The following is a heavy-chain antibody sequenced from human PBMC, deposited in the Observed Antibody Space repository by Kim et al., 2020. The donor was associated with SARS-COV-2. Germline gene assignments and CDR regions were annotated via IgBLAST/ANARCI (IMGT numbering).Heavy chain of an antibody. CDR3: AGGRSYLWFGNEYYYYGMDV. CDR2: IKQDGSEK. V-gene: IGHV3-7*03. J-gene: IGHJ6*02. CDR1: GFTFSSYW. D-gene: IGHD3-10*01. Sequence: GGSLRLSCAASGFTFSSYWMSWVRQAPGKGLEWVANIKQDGSEKYYVDSVKGRFTISRDNAKNSLYLQMNSLRAEDTAVYYCAGGRSYLWFGNEYYYYGMDVWGQGTTVTVSS.